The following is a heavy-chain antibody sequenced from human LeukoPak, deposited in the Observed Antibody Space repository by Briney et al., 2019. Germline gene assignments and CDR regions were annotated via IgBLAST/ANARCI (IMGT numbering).Heavy chain of an antibody. CDR3: AMVGKRYSSSLMGY. D-gene: IGHD6-13*01. J-gene: IGHJ4*02. V-gene: IGHV1-18*01. CDR1: GYTFTSCG. CDR2: ISAYNGNT. Sequence: GASVKVSCKASGYTFTSCGISWVRQAPGQGLEWMGWISAYNGNTNYAQKLQGRVTMTTDTSTSTAYMELRSLRSDDTAVYYCAMVGKRYSSSLMGYWGQGTPVTVSS.